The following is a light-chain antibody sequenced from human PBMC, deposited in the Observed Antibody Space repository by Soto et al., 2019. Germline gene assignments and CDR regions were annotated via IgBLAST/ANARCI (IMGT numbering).Light chain of an antibody. J-gene: IGKJ4*01. CDR3: QQRDSWPLT. CDR1: QSVRSD. V-gene: IGKV3-11*01. CDR2: DVS. Sequence: EIVLTQSPATLSLSPGERATLSCRASQSVRSDLAWYQQKPGQPPRLLIYDVSDRATGVPARFSGSGSGADFTLTISSLEPEDSAVYDGQQRDSWPLTFGRGTKVEIK.